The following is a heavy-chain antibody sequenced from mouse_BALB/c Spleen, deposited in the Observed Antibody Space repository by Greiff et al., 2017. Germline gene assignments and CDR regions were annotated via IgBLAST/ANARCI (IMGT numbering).Heavy chain of an antibody. CDR3: ARDGNYLLYAMDY. D-gene: IGHD2-1*01. J-gene: IGHJ4*01. Sequence: VQLKESVPELVKPGASVKISCKASGYSFTGYFMNWVKQSHGKSLEWIGRINPYNGDTFYNQKFKGKATLTTDKSSSTAYMQLSRLTSEDSAVYFCARDGNYLLYAMDYWGQGTSVTVSS. CDR2: INPYNGDT. V-gene: IGHV1-20*01. CDR1: GYSFTGYF.